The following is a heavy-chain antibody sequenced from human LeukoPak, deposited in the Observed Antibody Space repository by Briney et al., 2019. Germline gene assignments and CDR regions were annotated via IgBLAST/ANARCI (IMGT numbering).Heavy chain of an antibody. CDR2: IWYDGSNK. V-gene: IGHV3-33*06. D-gene: IGHD4-17*01. CDR1: GFTFSSYG. J-gene: IGHJ4*02. CDR3: ANFPMTTVTTFDY. Sequence: GGSLRLSCAASGFTFSSYGMHWVRQAPGKGLEWVAVIWYDGSNKYYADSVKGRFTISRDNSKNSLYLQMNSLRAEDTAVYYCANFPMTTVTTFDYWGQGTLVTVSS.